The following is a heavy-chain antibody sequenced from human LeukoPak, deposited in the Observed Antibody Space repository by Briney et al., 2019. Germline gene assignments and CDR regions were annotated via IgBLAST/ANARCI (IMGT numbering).Heavy chain of an antibody. CDR3: TTDFSHFDFSSGYYSY. Sequence: PGGSLRLSCAASGFTFTNAWMVWVRQAPGKGLEWVGRIKSNIDGWTTELAAPVKARFTILRHDLTSTLYLQMNSLKTEDPAVYYCTTDFSHFDFSSGYYSYWGQGTLVTVSS. CDR2: IKSNIDGWTT. V-gene: IGHV3-15*01. CDR1: GFTFTNAW. D-gene: IGHD3-3*01. J-gene: IGHJ4*02.